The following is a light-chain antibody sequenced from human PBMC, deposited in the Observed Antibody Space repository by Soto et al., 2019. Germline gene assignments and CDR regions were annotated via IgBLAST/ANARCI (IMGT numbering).Light chain of an antibody. Sequence: IRKTPSPSSPSEYTGDRVTITCRASQGISSYLAWYQQKPGKAPKLLIYAASTLQSGVPSRFSGSGSGTDFTLTISCLQSEDFATYYCQQYYSYPRTFGQGTKV. V-gene: IGKV1-8*01. CDR1: QGISSY. CDR3: QQYYSYPRT. CDR2: AAS. J-gene: IGKJ1*01.